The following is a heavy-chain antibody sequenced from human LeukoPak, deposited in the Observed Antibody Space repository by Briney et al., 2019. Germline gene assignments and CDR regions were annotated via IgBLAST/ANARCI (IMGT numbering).Heavy chain of an antibody. J-gene: IGHJ4*02. CDR1: GFTFSSYS. Sequence: GGSLRLSCAASGFTFSSYSMNWVRQAPGKGLEWVSSISSSSSYIYYADSVKGRFTISRDNSKNTLYLQMNSLRAEDTAVYYCAKQGELLALYYWGQGTLVTVSS. CDR2: ISSSSSYI. D-gene: IGHD1-26*01. CDR3: AKQGELLALYY. V-gene: IGHV3-21*01.